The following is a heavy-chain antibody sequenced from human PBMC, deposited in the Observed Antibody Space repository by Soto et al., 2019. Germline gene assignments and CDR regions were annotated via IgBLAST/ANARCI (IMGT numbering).Heavy chain of an antibody. D-gene: IGHD3-16*01. V-gene: IGHV3-9*01. CDR1: GFTFDDYA. CDR3: AKSGTLSYYYYMDV. J-gene: IGHJ6*03. CDR2: ISWNSGSI. Sequence: GGSLRLSCAASGFTFDDYAMHWVRQAPGKGLEWVSGISWNSGSIGYADSVKGRFTISRDNAKNSLYLQMNSLRAEDTALYYCAKSGTLSYYYYMDVWGKGNTVTVSS.